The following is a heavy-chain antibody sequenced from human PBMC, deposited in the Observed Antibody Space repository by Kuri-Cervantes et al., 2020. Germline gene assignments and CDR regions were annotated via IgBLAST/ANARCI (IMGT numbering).Heavy chain of an antibody. CDR3: ARIIRSSGWYGGRYYFDY. Sequence: SGPTLVKPTETLTLTCTVSGFSLSNAIMGVSWIRQPPGKALEWLAHIFPNDEKSYSTSLKSRLTISKDTSKSQVVLTMTNMDPVDTATYYCARIIRSSGWYGGRYYFDYWGQGTLVTVSS. J-gene: IGHJ4*02. D-gene: IGHD6-19*01. CDR1: GFSLSNAIMG. V-gene: IGHV2-26*01. CDR2: IFPNDEK.